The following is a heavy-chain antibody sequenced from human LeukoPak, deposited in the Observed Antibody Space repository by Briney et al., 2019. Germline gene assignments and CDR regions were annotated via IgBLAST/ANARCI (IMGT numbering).Heavy chain of an antibody. CDR3: ARGGSYLGYMDV. D-gene: IGHD1-26*01. CDR1: GGSISSYY. V-gene: IGHV4-59*01. Sequence: TSETLSLTCTVSGGSISSYYWSWIRQPPGKALEWIGYIYYSGTTNYNPSLKSRVTISVDTSKNQFSLKLSSVTAADTAVYYCARGGSYLGYMDVWGKGTTVTVSS. J-gene: IGHJ6*03. CDR2: IYYSGTT.